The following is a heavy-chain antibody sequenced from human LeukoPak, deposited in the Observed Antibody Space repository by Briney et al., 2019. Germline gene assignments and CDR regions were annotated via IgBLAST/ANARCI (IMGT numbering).Heavy chain of an antibody. CDR1: GGSISSYY. CDR2: IYYSGST. Sequence: SETLSLTCTVSGGSISSYYWSWIRQPPGKGLEWIGYIYYSGSTNYNPSLKSRVTISVDTSKNQFSLKLSSVTAADTAVYYCARDYDNAFDIWGQGTMVTVSS. CDR3: ARDYDNAFDI. V-gene: IGHV4-59*01. J-gene: IGHJ3*02. D-gene: IGHD3-22*01.